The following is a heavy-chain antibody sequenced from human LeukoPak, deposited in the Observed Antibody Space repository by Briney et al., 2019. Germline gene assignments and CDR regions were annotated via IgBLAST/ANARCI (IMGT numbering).Heavy chain of an antibody. V-gene: IGHV3-23*01. CDR3: AKGGVYGDYYFDY. CDR1: GFPFSTYA. J-gene: IGHJ4*02. Sequence: PGGFLRLSCAASGFPFSTYAMSWVRQAPGKGLEWVSVISGSGGDTYYADSVKGRFTISGDNSKNTVYLQMNSLRAEDTALYYCAKGGVYGDYYFDYWGQGTLVTVSS. D-gene: IGHD4-17*01. CDR2: ISGSGGDT.